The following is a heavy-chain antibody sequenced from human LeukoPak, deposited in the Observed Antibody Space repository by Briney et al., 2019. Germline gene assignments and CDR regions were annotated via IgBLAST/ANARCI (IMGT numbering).Heavy chain of an antibody. D-gene: IGHD6-13*01. V-gene: IGHV4-34*01. J-gene: IGHJ4*02. CDR1: GGSFSGYY. Sequence: PSETLSLTCAVYGGSFSGYYWSWIRQPPGKGLEWIGEINHSGSTNDNPSLKSRGTLSVDTSKNQFSLKLSSVTAADTAVYYCARAAAGTLGIFDYWGQGTLVTVSS. CDR3: ARAAAGTLGIFDY. CDR2: INHSGST.